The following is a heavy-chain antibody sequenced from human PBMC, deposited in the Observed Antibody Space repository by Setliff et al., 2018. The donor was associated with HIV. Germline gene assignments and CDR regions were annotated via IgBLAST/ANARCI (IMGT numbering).Heavy chain of an antibody. J-gene: IGHJ3*02. V-gene: IGHV1-58*02. CDR3: AALYYDSSGYYPGAFDI. Sequence: SVKVSCKASGFTFISSAMQWVRQARGQRLEWIGWIVVDSGNTNYAQKFQERVTIARDMSTSTAYMELSSLRSEDTAVYYCAALYYDSSGYYPGAFDIWGQGTMVTVSS. CDR1: GFTFISSA. CDR2: IVVDSGNT. D-gene: IGHD3-22*01.